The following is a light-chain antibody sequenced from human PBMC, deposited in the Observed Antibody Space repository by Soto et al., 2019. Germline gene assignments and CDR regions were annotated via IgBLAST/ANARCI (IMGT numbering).Light chain of an antibody. J-gene: IGLJ1*01. CDR3: SSYTSSSTYV. Sequence: QSVLTQPASVSGSPGQSITISCTGTSTDIGRYNYVSWYQQHPGKAPKLMICDVSNRPSGVSNRFSGSKSGNTASLTISGLQAEDEADYYCSSYTSSSTYVFGTGTKVTDL. CDR1: STDIGRYNY. CDR2: DVS. V-gene: IGLV2-14*01.